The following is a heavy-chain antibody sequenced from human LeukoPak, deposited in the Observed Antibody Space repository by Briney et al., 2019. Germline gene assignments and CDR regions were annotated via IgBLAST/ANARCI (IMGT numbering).Heavy chain of an antibody. CDR1: GYTFTSYG. CDR2: INPNSGGT. D-gene: IGHD6-19*01. Sequence: ASVKVSCKASGYTFTSYGISWVRQAPGQGLEWMGRINPNSGGTNYAQKFQGRVTMTRDTSISTAYMELSRLRSDDTAVYYCARRQYSSGWNDFDYWGQGTLVTVSS. CDR3: ARRQYSSGWNDFDY. V-gene: IGHV1-2*06. J-gene: IGHJ4*02.